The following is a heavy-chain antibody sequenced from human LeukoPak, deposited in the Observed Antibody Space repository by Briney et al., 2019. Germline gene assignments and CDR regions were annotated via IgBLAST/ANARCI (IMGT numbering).Heavy chain of an antibody. J-gene: IGHJ4*02. V-gene: IGHV1-46*01. Sequence: GASVKVSCKASGYTFTSYYMQWVRQAPGQGLEWMGIINPSGGSTSYAQKFQGRVTMTRDTSTSTVYMELSSLRSEDTAVYYCARGVYYGSGFYNIHFDYWGQGTLVTVSS. CDR3: ARGVYYGSGFYNIHFDY. CDR2: INPSGGST. CDR1: GYTFTSYY. D-gene: IGHD3-10*01.